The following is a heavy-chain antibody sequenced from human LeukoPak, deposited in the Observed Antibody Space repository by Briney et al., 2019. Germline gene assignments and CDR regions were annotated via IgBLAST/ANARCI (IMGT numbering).Heavy chain of an antibody. D-gene: IGHD2-8*01. V-gene: IGHV5-51*01. CDR2: IYPGDSDT. CDR3: ARHNEGANWFDP. Sequence: GESLKISCKGSGYSFTTHWIGWVRQMPGKGLEYMGIIYPGDSDTRYSPAFQGQVTISADKSISTAYLQWSSLKASDTAIYYCARHNEGANWFDPWGQGTLVTVSS. CDR1: GYSFTTHW. J-gene: IGHJ5*02.